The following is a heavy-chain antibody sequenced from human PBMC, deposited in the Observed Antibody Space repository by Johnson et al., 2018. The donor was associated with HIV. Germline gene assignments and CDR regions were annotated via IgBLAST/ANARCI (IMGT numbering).Heavy chain of an antibody. J-gene: IGHJ3*02. V-gene: IGHV3-30*02. CDR2: IRYDGSDR. D-gene: IGHD5-12*01. CDR3: AKIVATSDDVFDI. CDR1: GFTFRSYA. Sequence: QVQLVESGGGVVQPGRSLRLSCAASGFTFRSYAIHWVRQAPGKGLEWVAFIRYDGSDRYYADSVKGRFTISRDNSKNTLYLQMNSLRAEDTAVFYCAKIVATSDDVFDIWGQGTMVTVSS.